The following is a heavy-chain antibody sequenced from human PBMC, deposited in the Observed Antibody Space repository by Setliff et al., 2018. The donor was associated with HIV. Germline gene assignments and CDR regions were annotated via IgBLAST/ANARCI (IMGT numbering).Heavy chain of an antibody. CDR2: LFYNGNT. CDR1: GGSISNNSYY. J-gene: IGHJ6*03. Sequence: PSETLSLTCTVSGGSISNNSYYWGWVRQPPGKGLELIGNLFYNGNTYYNPSLKSRVTISVDTSKNQFSLKLSSVTAADTAIYFCASLDGSESPYIYYYYMDVWGEGTAVTVSS. D-gene: IGHD3-10*01. CDR3: ASLDGSESPYIYYYYMDV. V-gene: IGHV4-39*01.